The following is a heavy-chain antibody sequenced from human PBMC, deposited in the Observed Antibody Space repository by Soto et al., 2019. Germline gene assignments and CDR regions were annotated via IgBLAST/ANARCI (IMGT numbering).Heavy chain of an antibody. CDR1: GRSITTYY. CDR3: ARHVTGYCGGVNCPYYFDY. J-gene: IGHJ4*02. CDR2: IYCSGGA. D-gene: IGHD2-15*01. V-gene: IGHV4-59*08. Sequence: SDPLSVTSTFSGRSITTYYWSWIRPSSGKGLDWIGYIYCSGGASYNPSLKSRVTISVDTSKNQFSLKLNFVTAADTAVYYCARHVTGYCGGVNCPYYFDYWGQG.